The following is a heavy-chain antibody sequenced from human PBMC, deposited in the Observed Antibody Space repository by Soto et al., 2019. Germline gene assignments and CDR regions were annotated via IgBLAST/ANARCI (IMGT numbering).Heavy chain of an antibody. V-gene: IGHV1-69*13. CDR1: GGTFSSYA. D-gene: IGHD2-2*01. Sequence: SGKVSCKASGGTFSSYAISWVRQAPGQGLEWMGGIIPIFGTANYAQKFQGRVTITADESTSTAYMELSSLRSEDTAVYYCAGGVVPAATYYYYYGMDVWGQGTTVTVSS. J-gene: IGHJ6*02. CDR3: AGGVVPAATYYYYYGMDV. CDR2: IIPIFGTA.